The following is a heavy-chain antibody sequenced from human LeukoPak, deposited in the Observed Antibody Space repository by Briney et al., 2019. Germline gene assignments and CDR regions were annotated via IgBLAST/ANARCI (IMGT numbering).Heavy chain of an antibody. J-gene: IGHJ4*02. CDR3: QAEDGIRYFDWLSIPQYYFDY. CDR1: GGTFSSYA. CDR2: ISGSGGSP. D-gene: IGHD3-9*01. V-gene: IGHV3-23*01. Sequence: PGESLRLACTATGGTFSSYARSWHRQAPGKGLESVPAISGSGGSPYYADSVKGRSTISRENSKNTLYLHMNSLRDEDTAVFFFQAEDGIRYFDWLSIPQYYFDYWGQGTLVTVSS.